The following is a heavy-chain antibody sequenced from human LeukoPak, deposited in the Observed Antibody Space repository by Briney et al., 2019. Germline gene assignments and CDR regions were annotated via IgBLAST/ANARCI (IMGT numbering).Heavy chain of an antibody. CDR2: TYYRSKWYN. D-gene: IGHD2-15*01. J-gene: IGHJ6*03. CDR3: AREVPSGHPFVDYYYYMDV. V-gene: IGHV6-1*01. Sequence: SQTLSLTCAISGDSVSSNSAAWNWIRQSPSRGLEWLGRTYYRSKWYNDYAVSVKSRITINPDTSKNQFSLQLNSVTPEDTVVYYCAREVPSGHPFVDYYYYMDVWGKGATVTVSS. CDR1: GDSVSSNSAA.